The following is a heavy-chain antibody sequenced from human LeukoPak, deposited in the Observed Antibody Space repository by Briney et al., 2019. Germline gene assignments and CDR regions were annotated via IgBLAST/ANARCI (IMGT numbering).Heavy chain of an antibody. D-gene: IGHD6-19*01. Sequence: PGGSLRLSCAASGFTFSTYGMHWVRQAPGKGLEWVAVISYDGSDRYYADSVKGRFTISRDNSKNTLYLQMNSLRAEDTAVYYCARGLYPQYSSGWFVDYWGQGTLVTVSS. V-gene: IGHV3-30-3*01. J-gene: IGHJ4*02. CDR1: GFTFSTYG. CDR2: ISYDGSDR. CDR3: ARGLYPQYSSGWFVDY.